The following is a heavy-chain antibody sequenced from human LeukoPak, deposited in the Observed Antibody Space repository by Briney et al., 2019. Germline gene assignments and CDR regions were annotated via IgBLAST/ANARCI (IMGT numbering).Heavy chain of an antibody. J-gene: IGHJ4*02. CDR3: AKDRSIAAAANYFDY. CDR2: IRGGGET. D-gene: IGHD6-13*01. Sequence: GGSLRLSCAASGFSFSNYAMSWVRQAPARGPEWVSSIRGGGETFYADSVKGRFTISRDNSKNTLYLQVNSLRAEDTAVYYCAKDRSIAAAANYFDYWGQGTLVTVSS. V-gene: IGHV3-23*01. CDR1: GFSFSNYA.